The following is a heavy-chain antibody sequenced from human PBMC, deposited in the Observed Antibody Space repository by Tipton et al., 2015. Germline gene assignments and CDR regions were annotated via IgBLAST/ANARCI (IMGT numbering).Heavy chain of an antibody. J-gene: IGHJ5*02. CDR2: ISGYNVDT. CDR1: GDIFRSYG. V-gene: IGHV1-18*01. Sequence: QLVQSGAEVKKPGSSVKVSCKAVGDIFRSYGISWVRQAPGQGLEWMGWISGYNVDTNYADNFKGRVTMTTDTSTSTAYMELRSLRSDDTAVYYCARGTKGNWFDPWGQGTLVTVSS. CDR3: ARGTKGNWFDP.